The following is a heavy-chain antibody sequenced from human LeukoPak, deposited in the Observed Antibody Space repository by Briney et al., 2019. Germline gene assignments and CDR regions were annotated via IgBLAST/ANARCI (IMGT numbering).Heavy chain of an antibody. CDR1: GGSISSSSYY. J-gene: IGHJ5*02. V-gene: IGHV4-39*01. CDR3: ARHGITMVRGVSHNWFDP. CDR2: IYYSGST. Sequence: SETLSLTCTVSGGSISSSSYYWSWIRQPPGKGLEWIGSIYYSGSTYYNPSLKSRVTISVDTSKNQFSLKLSSVTAADTAVYYCARHGITMVRGVSHNWFDPWGQGTLVTVSS. D-gene: IGHD3-10*01.